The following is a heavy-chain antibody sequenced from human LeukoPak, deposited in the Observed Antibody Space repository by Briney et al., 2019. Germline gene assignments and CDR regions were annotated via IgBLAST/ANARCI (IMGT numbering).Heavy chain of an antibody. CDR1: GYRFTSYW. D-gene: IGHD2-2*01. J-gene: IGHJ5*02. Sequence: GESLKISCKGSGYRFTSYWIAWVRQMPGKGLEWMGMIYPGDSDTRYSPSFQGQVTMSADKSISTAYLQWGSLKASDTAMYYCARQTSSNTCYNWLDPWGQGTLVTVSS. V-gene: IGHV5-51*01. CDR3: ARQTSSNTCYNWLDP. CDR2: IYPGDSDT.